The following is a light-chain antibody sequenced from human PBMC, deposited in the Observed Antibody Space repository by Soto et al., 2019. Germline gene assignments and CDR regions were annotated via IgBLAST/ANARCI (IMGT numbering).Light chain of an antibody. Sequence: SVLTQPASVSGSPGQSITISCTGTSSDVGGYNYVSWYQQHPGKAPKLMIYEVSNRPSGASNRFSGSKSGNTASLTIAGLQAEDEADYYCSSYTSSSSYVFGTGTKVT. V-gene: IGLV2-14*01. CDR1: SSDVGGYNY. J-gene: IGLJ1*01. CDR2: EVS. CDR3: SSYTSSSSYV.